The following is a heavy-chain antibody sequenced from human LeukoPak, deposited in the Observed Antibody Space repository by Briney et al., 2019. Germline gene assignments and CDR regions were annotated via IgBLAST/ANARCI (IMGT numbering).Heavy chain of an antibody. D-gene: IGHD6-13*01. V-gene: IGHV4-4*01. CDR3: ARVSSWYPSSGAY. Sequence: PSGTLSLTCAVSGGSISSSNWWSWVRQPPGKGLEWIGEIYHSGSTNYNPSLKSRVTISVDKSKNQFSLKLSSVTAADTAVYCCARVSSWYPSSGAYWGQGTLVTVSS. CDR2: IYHSGST. J-gene: IGHJ4*02. CDR1: GGSISSSNW.